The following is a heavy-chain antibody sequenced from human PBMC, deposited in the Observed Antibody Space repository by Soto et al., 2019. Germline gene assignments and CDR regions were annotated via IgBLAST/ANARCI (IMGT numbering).Heavy chain of an antibody. CDR3: CITGTTGSYDY. CDR2: IIPIFGTA. Sequence: ASVKVSCKASGGTFSSYAISWVRQAPGQGLEWMGGIIPIFGTANYAQKFQGRVTITADESTSTAYMELSSLRSEDTAVYYCCITGTTGSYDYWGQGTLVTVSS. D-gene: IGHD1-7*01. CDR1: GGTFSSYA. V-gene: IGHV1-69*13. J-gene: IGHJ4*02.